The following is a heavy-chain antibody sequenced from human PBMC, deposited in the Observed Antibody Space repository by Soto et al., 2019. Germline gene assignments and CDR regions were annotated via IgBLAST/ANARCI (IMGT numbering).Heavy chain of an antibody. V-gene: IGHV4-59*01. Sequence: QVQLQESGPGLVKPSETLSLTCTVSGGSISSYYWSWIRQPPGKGLEWIGYIYYSGSTNYNPSLKSRVTISVDTSKNQFSLKLSSVNAADTAVYYCARAPERAFDIWGQGTMVTVSS. CDR1: GGSISSYY. J-gene: IGHJ3*02. CDR3: ARAPERAFDI. CDR2: IYYSGST.